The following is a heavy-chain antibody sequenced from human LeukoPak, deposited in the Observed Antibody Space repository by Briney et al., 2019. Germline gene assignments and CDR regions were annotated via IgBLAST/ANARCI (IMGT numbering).Heavy chain of an antibody. CDR2: FSGSGGST. V-gene: IGHV3-23*01. D-gene: IGHD5-24*01. CDR3: AKSGYNRFDY. J-gene: IGHJ4*02. Sequence: GGSLRLSCAASGFTFSSYAMSWVRQAPGKGLEWVSAFSGSGGSTYYADSVKGRVTISRDNSKNTLYLQMSSLRAEDTAVYYCAKSGYNRFDYWGQGTLVTVSS. CDR1: GFTFSSYA.